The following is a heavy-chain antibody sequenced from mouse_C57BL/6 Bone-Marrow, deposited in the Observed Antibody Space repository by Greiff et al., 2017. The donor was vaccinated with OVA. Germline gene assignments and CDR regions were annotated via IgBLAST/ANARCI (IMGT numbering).Heavy chain of an antibody. D-gene: IGHD1-1*01. CDR1: GYAFTNYL. V-gene: IGHV1-54*01. Sequence: QVQLQQSGAELVRPGTSVKVSCKASGYAFTNYLIEWVKQRPGQGLEWIGVINPGSGGTNYNEKFKGKATLTADKSSSTAYMQLSSLTSEDSAVYVCASRYYGSSYLAYWGQGTLVTVSA. CDR3: ASRYYGSSYLAY. J-gene: IGHJ3*01. CDR2: INPGSGGT.